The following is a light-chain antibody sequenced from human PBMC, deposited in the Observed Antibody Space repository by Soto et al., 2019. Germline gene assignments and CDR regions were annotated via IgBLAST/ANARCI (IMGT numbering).Light chain of an antibody. V-gene: IGLV2-23*01. CDR1: GSDVRTYNL. CDR3: CSYAGDKNYV. Sequence: QSVLTQPASVSGSPGQSITISCTVTGSDVRTYNLASWYQQHPGKVPKLIIYEASKRPSGVSNRFSGSQPGNTASLTVSGLQAEDEADYYCCSYAGDKNYVFGYGTKVTV. CDR2: EAS. J-gene: IGLJ1*01.